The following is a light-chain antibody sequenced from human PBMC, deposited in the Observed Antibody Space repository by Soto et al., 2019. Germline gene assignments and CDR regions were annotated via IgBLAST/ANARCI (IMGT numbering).Light chain of an antibody. J-gene: IGLJ2*01. Sequence: QSVLTQSPSASASPGASVKLTCTLSSRHSTYAIAWHQHQADRGPRFLMKVNNDGTHIKGDGIPYRFSGSSSGAERYLTISSLQSEDEADYDCQNWGSGIQVFGGGTKLTVL. CDR3: QNWGSGIQV. CDR1: SRHSTYA. V-gene: IGLV4-69*01. CDR2: VNNDGTH.